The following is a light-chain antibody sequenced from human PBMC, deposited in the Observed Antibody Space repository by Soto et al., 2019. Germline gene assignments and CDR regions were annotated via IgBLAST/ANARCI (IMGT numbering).Light chain of an antibody. CDR3: QSYDSSLSGWV. CDR1: SSNIGAGYD. Sequence: QSVLTQPPSVSWAPGQRVTISCTGSSSNIGAGYDVHWYQQLPGTAPKLLIYGNSNRPSGVPDRFSGSKSGTSASLAITGLQAEDEADYYCQSYDSSLSGWVFGGGTKSPS. V-gene: IGLV1-40*01. CDR2: GNS. J-gene: IGLJ3*02.